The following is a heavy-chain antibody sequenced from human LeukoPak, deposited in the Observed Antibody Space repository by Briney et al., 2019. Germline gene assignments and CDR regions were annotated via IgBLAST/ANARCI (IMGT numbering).Heavy chain of an antibody. Sequence: SVKVSCKASGGTFSSYAISWVRQAPGQGLEWMGGIIPIFGTANYAQKFQGRVTITADKSTSTAYMELSSLRSEDTAVYYCATDYYYDSSGSYYTVDYWGQGTLVTVSP. J-gene: IGHJ4*02. CDR3: ATDYYYDSSGSYYTVDY. CDR1: GGTFSSYA. D-gene: IGHD3-22*01. V-gene: IGHV1-69*06. CDR2: IIPIFGTA.